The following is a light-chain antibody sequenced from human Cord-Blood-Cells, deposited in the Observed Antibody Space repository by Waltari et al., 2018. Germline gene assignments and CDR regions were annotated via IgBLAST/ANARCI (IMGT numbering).Light chain of an antibody. CDR2: SNN. V-gene: IGLV1-44*01. Sequence: QSVLTKPPSASVTPGQRVTIACSGRRSNIGSNTVTWYQQLPGTAPKLLIYSNNQRPSGVPDRFSGSKSGTSASLAINGLQSEDEADYYCAAWDDSLNGVVFGGGTKLTVL. CDR1: RSNIGSNT. CDR3: AAWDDSLNGVV. J-gene: IGLJ2*01.